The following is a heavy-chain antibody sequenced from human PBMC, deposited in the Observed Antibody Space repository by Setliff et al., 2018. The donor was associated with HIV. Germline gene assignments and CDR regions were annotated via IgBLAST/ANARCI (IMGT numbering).Heavy chain of an antibody. D-gene: IGHD3-10*01. V-gene: IGHV1-69*13. J-gene: IGHJ4*02. CDR2: IIPLFGTS. Sequence: SVKVSCKASGGTFNNYAISWVRQAPGQGLERVGGIIPLFGTSNYALKFQGRVTITANESTNTAHMELSSLRSVDTAMYYCATVFYYDSESFSLDYWGQGMLVTVS. CDR1: GGTFNNYA. CDR3: ATVFYYDSESFSLDY.